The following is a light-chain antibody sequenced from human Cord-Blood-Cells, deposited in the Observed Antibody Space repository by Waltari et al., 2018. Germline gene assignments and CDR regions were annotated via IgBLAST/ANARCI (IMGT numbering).Light chain of an antibody. Sequence: EIVLTQSPATLPLSRGERATLSCSASQSVSSYLAWYQQKPGQAPRLLIYDASNRATGIPARFSGSGSGTDFTLTISSLEPEDFAVYYCQQRSNWPPYTFGQGTKLEIK. V-gene: IGKV3-11*01. CDR3: QQRSNWPPYT. CDR2: DAS. CDR1: QSVSSY. J-gene: IGKJ2*01.